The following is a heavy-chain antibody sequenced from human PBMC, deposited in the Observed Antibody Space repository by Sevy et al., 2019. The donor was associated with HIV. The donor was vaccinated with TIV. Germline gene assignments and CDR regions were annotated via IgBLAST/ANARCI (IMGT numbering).Heavy chain of an antibody. D-gene: IGHD3-22*01. Sequence: GGSLRLSCAVSGFTFSNAWMNWVRQAPGTGLQWVGLIKSKIDGETTDYAAPVKGRFTISRDDSKNTVYLQMNSVKTEDTAVYYCATAPGYYDSSPFDYWGPGTLVTVSS. CDR3: ATAPGYYDSSPFDY. CDR1: GFTFSNAW. V-gene: IGHV3-15*01. CDR2: IKSKIDGETT. J-gene: IGHJ4*02.